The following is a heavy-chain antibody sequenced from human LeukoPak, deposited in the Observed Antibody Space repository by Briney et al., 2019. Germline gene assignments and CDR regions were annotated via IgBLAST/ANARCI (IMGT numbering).Heavy chain of an antibody. CDR3: ARYYDFWSGRNYFDY. CDR2: IDPSDSYT. Sequence: GESLRISFTGTGYSFTTYWISWVRQVPGKGLEWMVKIDPSDSYTKYSPSFQGHVTISADKSIYTAYLQWSSLKASDTAMYYCARYYDFWSGRNYFDYWGEGALVTVSS. V-gene: IGHV5-10-1*01. D-gene: IGHD3-3*01. J-gene: IGHJ4*02. CDR1: GYSFTTYW.